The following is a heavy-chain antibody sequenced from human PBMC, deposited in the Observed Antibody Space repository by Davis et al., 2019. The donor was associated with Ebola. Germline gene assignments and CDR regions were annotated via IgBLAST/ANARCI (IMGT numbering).Heavy chain of an antibody. CDR1: GFTFGDYA. Sequence: PGGSLRLSCTASGFTFGDYAMSWFRQAPGKGLEWVGFIRSKAYGGTTEYAASVKGRFTISRDDSKSIAYLQMNSLKTEDTAVYYCTRDRVVITHYYFDYWGQGTLVTVSS. CDR3: TRDRVVITHYYFDY. J-gene: IGHJ4*02. V-gene: IGHV3-49*03. CDR2: IRSKAYGGTT. D-gene: IGHD3-22*01.